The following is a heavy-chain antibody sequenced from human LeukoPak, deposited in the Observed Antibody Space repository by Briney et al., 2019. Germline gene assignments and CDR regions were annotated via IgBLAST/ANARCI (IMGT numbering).Heavy chain of an antibody. V-gene: IGHV3-7*01. CDR2: IKQDGSEK. J-gene: IGHJ5*02. CDR1: GFTFSSYW. CDR3: ARFSDYDFWSGYYYPNWFDP. Sequence: GGSLRLSCAAPGFTFSSYWMSRVRQAPGKGLEWVANIKQDGSEKYYVDSVKGRFTISRDNAKNSLYLQMNSLRAEDTAVYYCARFSDYDFWSGYYYPNWFDPWGQGTLVTVSS. D-gene: IGHD3-3*01.